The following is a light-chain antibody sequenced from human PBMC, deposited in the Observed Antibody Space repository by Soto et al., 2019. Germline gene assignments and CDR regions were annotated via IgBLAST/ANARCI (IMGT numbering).Light chain of an antibody. CDR3: QQRSNWPPWT. J-gene: IGKJ1*01. Sequence: EIVLTQSPATLSLSPGERATLSCRASQSVSSYLAWYQQKPGQAPRLLIYDASNRATAIPARLSGSGSATDFTITISSLEPEDFAVYYCQQRSNWPPWTFGQGTKVEIK. CDR2: DAS. CDR1: QSVSSY. V-gene: IGKV3-11*01.